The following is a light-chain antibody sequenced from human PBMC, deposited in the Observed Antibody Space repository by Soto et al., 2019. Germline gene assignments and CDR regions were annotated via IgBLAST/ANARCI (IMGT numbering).Light chain of an antibody. J-gene: IGKJ5*01. V-gene: IGKV1-39*01. CDR3: QHSYSNFPIT. CDR2: DAS. CDR1: QSISGY. Sequence: DIPVTQSPSSLSASVGDRVTISCRASQSISGYLNWYQQKPGKAPKLLIFDASSLQSGVPSRFSGRGSGSEYTLTISSLQPEDFATYFCQHSYSNFPITFCQGTRLEIK.